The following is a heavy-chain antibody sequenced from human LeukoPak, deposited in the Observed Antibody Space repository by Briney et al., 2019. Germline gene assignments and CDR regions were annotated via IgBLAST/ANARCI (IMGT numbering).Heavy chain of an antibody. CDR1: RGSLSGAY. CDR2: INHTGST. D-gene: IGHD3-22*01. CDR3: ARGGYDSSGYALDY. Sequence: PSETLSLTCTVQRGSLSGAYWTWIRQPPGKGLEWIGEINHTGSTNYNPSFKSRVTISVDTSKNQFSLKLSSVTAADTAVYYCARGGYDSSGYALDYWGQGTLVTVSP. J-gene: IGHJ4*02. V-gene: IGHV4-34*01.